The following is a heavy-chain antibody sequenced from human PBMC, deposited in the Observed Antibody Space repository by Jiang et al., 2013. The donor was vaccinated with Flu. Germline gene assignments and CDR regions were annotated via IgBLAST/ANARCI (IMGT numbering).Heavy chain of an antibody. CDR2: INPNSGGT. D-gene: IGHD1-26*01. CDR3: AGLVGATSSFDY. V-gene: IGHV1-2*02. J-gene: IGHJ4*02. CDR1: TGYY. Sequence: TGYYMHWVRQAPGQGLEWMGWINPNSGGTNYAQKFQGRVTMTRDTSISTAYMELSRLRSDDTAVYYCAGLVGATSSFDYWGQGTLVTVSS.